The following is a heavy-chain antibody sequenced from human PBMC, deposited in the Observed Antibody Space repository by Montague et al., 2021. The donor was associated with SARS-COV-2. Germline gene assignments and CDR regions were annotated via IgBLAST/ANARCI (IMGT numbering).Heavy chain of an antibody. CDR1: GFTVSSKY. J-gene: IGHJ6*02. CDR2: IYSGGST. V-gene: IGHV3-53*04. CDR3: ATAVYPTVTTRGDV. Sequence: SLILSFSASGFTVSSKYMSWVRQAPGKGLEWVSVIYSGGSTYYADSVKGRFTISRHNSKSTLYLQMNSLRAEDTAVYYCATAVYPTVTTRGDVWGQGTTVTVSS. D-gene: IGHD4-17*01.